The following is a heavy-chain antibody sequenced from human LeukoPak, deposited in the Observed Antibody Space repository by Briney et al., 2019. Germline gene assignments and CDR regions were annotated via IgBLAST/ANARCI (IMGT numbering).Heavy chain of an antibody. J-gene: IGHJ4*02. CDR1: GFTFRSYE. CDR3: TLVPLG. V-gene: IGHV3-48*03. D-gene: IGHD2-8*02. Sequence: GGSLRLSCAASGFTFRSYEMNWVRQAPGKGLEWISYISNSGTIMYYADSVKGRFTISRDDAKSSLYLQLNSLRAEDTAVYYCTLVPLGWGQGTLVTVSS. CDR2: ISNSGTIM.